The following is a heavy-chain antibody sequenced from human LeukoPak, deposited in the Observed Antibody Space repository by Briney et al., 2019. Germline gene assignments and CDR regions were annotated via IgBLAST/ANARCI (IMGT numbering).Heavy chain of an antibody. Sequence: SETLSLTCTVSGGSISSGNYYWSWIRQPADKGLEWIGRVYPSGRTNYNPSLKSRLTIPVDTSKNQFSLKLSSVTAADTAVYYCARGRDTYMDVWGRGTTVTVSS. CDR3: ARGRDTYMDV. J-gene: IGHJ6*03. CDR2: VYPSGRT. V-gene: IGHV4-61*02. CDR1: GGSISSGNYY. D-gene: IGHD3-10*01.